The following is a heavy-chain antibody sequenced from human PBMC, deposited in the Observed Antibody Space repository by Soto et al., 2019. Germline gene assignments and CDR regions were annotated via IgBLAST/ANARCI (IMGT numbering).Heavy chain of an antibody. D-gene: IGHD1-7*01. CDR3: ARDTPVLYNWNYGYYYYYMDV. Sequence: SSETLSLTCAVSSGSISSSNWWSWVRQPPGKGLEWIGEIYHSGSTNYNPSLKSRVTISVDKSKNQFSLKLSSVTAADTAVYYCARDTPVLYNWNYGYYYYYMDVWGKGTTVTVSS. CDR1: SGSISSSNW. V-gene: IGHV4-4*02. CDR2: IYHSGST. J-gene: IGHJ6*03.